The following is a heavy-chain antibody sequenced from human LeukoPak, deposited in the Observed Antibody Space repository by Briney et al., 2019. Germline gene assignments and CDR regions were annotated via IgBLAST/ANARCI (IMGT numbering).Heavy chain of an antibody. CDR3: ARVRYYYDSSGYPDV. D-gene: IGHD3-22*01. J-gene: IGHJ6*02. CDR2: IYYSGST. CDR1: GGSISSGGYY. Sequence: SQTLSLTCTVSGGSISSGGYYWSWIRQRPGKGLEWIGYIYYSGSTYYNPSLKSRVTISVDTSKNQFSLKLSSVTAADTAVYYCARVRYYYDSSGYPDVWGQGTTVTVSS. V-gene: IGHV4-31*03.